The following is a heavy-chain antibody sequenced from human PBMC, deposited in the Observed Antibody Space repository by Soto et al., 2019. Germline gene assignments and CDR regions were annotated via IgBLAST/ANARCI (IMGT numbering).Heavy chain of an antibody. CDR1: GFTFSGSA. J-gene: IGHJ6*02. V-gene: IGHV3-73*01. Sequence: PVGSLRLSCAASGFTFSGSAMHWVRQASGKGLEWVGRIRSKANSYATAYAASVKGRFTISRDDSKNTAYLQMNSLKTEDTAVYYCTSPMYSSSISYGMDVWGQGTTVTVSS. CDR2: IRSKANSYAT. D-gene: IGHD6-6*01. CDR3: TSPMYSSSISYGMDV.